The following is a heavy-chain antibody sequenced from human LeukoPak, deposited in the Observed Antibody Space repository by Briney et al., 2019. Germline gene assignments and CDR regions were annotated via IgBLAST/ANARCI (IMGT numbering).Heavy chain of an antibody. CDR1: GYSFTSYW. J-gene: IGHJ4*02. V-gene: IGHV5-51*01. D-gene: IGHD6-6*01. CDR3: ARHSSSSDAFDY. CDR2: IYPVDSDT. Sequence: GESLKISCKGAGYSFTSYWIGWVRQMPGKGLEWMGSIYPVDSDTRYSPSFQGKVIISADKSISTAYLQWSSLKASDTAMYYCARHSSSSDAFDYWGQGTLVTVSS.